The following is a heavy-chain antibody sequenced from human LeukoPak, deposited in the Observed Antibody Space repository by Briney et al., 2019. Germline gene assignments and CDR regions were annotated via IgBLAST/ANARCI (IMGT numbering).Heavy chain of an antibody. V-gene: IGHV1-58*01. J-gene: IGHJ4*02. D-gene: IGHD3-3*01. CDR2: IVVGSGNT. Sequence: SVKVSCKASGFTFTSSAVQWLRQARGQRLEWIGWIVVGSGNTNYAQKFQERVTITRDMSTSTAYMELSSLRSEDTAVYYCAADHTIFGVVTEPYFDYWGQGTLVTVSS. CDR1: GFTFTSSA. CDR3: AADHTIFGVVTEPYFDY.